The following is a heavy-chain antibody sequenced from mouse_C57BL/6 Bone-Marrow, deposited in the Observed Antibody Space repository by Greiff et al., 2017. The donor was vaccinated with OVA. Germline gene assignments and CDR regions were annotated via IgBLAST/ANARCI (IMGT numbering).Heavy chain of an antibody. V-gene: IGHV3-6*01. J-gene: IGHJ2*01. Sequence: EVKLQQSGPGLVKPSQSLSLTCSVPGYSITSGYYWNWIRQFPGNKLEWMGYISYDGSNNYNPSLKNRISITRDTSKNQFFLKLNSVTTEDTATYYCAREGDSDYWGQGTTLTVSS. CDR2: ISYDGSN. CDR1: GYSITSGYY. CDR3: AREGDSDY.